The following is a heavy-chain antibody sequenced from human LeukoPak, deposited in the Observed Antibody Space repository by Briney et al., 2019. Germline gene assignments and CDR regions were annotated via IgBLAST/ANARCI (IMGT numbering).Heavy chain of an antibody. CDR2: VSGSGDST. CDR1: GFSFSSYA. Sequence: AGSLRLSCATSGFSFSSYAMSWVRQAPGKGLEWVSSVSGSGDSTYYADSVKGRFTISRDNSKNTLYLQMNSLRAEDTAVYHCAKATYSSSWNLYFDYWGQGTLVTVSS. V-gene: IGHV3-23*01. J-gene: IGHJ4*02. D-gene: IGHD6-13*01. CDR3: AKATYSSSWNLYFDY.